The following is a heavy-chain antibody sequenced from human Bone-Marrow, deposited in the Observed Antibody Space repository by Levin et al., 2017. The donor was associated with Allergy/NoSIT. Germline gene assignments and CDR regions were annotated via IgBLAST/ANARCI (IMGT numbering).Heavy chain of an antibody. V-gene: IGHV3-23*01. CDR1: GFTFSSYA. D-gene: IGHD2-15*01. J-gene: IGHJ4*02. CDR2: ISGSGGST. Sequence: GESLKISCAASGFTFSSYAMSWVRQAPGKGLEWVSAISGSGGSTYYADSVKGRFTISRDNSKNTLYLQMNSLRAEDTAVYYCAKDSLPVVVATHFDYWGQGTLVTVSS. CDR3: AKDSLPVVVATHFDY.